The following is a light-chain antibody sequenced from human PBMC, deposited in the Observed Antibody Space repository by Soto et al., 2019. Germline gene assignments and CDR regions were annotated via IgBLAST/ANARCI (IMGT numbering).Light chain of an antibody. CDR3: QQSYITPWT. CDR1: QSIGNY. J-gene: IGKJ1*01. CDR2: AAS. V-gene: IGKV1-39*01. Sequence: DIQMTQSPSSLSTSVGDRVSITCRASQSIGNYLNWYQQKPGKVPKLLIYAASRLQSGVPSRFSGSGSGTDFTLTISSRQPEDFATYFCQQSYITPWTFGQGTKVEI.